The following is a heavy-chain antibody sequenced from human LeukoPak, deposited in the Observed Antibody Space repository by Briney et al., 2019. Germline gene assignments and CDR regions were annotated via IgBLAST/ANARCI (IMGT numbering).Heavy chain of an antibody. CDR2: IRYDGSNK. Sequence: PGGSLRLSCAASGFTFSSYGMHWVRQAPGKGLEWVAFIRYDGSNKYYADSVKGRFTISRDNSKNTLYLQMNSLRAEDTAVYYCAKDGVPGSGWYPVGYYYYYMDVWGKGTTVTISS. CDR1: GFTFSSYG. J-gene: IGHJ6*03. D-gene: IGHD6-19*01. CDR3: AKDGVPGSGWYPVGYYYYYMDV. V-gene: IGHV3-30*02.